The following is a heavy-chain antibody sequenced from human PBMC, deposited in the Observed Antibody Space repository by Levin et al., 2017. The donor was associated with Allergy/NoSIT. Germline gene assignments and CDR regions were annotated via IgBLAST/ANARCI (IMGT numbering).Heavy chain of an antibody. D-gene: IGHD3-10*01. Sequence: SETLSLTCTVSGGSISSYYWSWIRQPPGKGLEWIGYIYYSGSTNYNPSLKSRVTISVDTSKNQFSLKLSSVTAADTAVYYCARAAYYYGSGSYYGSARTVENWFDPWGQGTLVTVSS. V-gene: IGHV4-59*01. CDR1: GGSISSYY. CDR3: ARAAYYYGSGSYYGSARTVENWFDP. CDR2: IYYSGST. J-gene: IGHJ5*02.